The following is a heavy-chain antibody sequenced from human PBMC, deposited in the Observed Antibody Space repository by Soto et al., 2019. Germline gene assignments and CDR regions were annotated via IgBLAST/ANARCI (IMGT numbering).Heavy chain of an antibody. CDR1: CGSISSYY. V-gene: IGHV4-59*01. CDR3: ARFTEDFDY. CDR2: IYYSGST. Sequence: WETRSLTCAVSCGSISSYYWSWIRQPPGKGLEWIGYIYYSGSTNYNPSLKSRVTISVDTSKNQFSLKLSSVTAADTAVYYCARFTEDFDYWGQGTLVTVSS. J-gene: IGHJ4*02.